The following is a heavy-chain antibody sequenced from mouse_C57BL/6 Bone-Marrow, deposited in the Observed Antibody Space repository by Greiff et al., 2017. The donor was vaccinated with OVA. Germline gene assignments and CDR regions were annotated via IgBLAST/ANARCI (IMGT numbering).Heavy chain of an antibody. J-gene: IGHJ3*01. CDR3: AEGGGYTAY. D-gene: IGHD2-2*01. V-gene: IGHV1-81*01. Sequence: QVQLQQSGAELARPGASVKLSCNASGYTFTSYGISWVKQRTGQGLEWIGEIYPRSGNTYYNEKFKGKATLTADKSSSTAYMELRSLTSEDSAVYFCAEGGGYTAYWGQGTLVTVSA. CDR1: GYTFTSYG. CDR2: IYPRSGNT.